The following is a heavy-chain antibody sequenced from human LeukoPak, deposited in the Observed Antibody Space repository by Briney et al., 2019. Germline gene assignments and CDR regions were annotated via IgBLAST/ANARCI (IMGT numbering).Heavy chain of an antibody. Sequence: PSETLSLPCCVYGGSLMNYYWSWIRQPPGKGLEWIGEINHNEGAHHNPSLKTRLSLSIDTSKNQFSLNLTSVTAADTPIYYCPGLDGKRDPWGKGTLVTVSS. D-gene: IGHD3/OR15-3a*01. CDR1: GGSLMNYY. J-gene: IGHJ5*02. CDR2: INHNEGA. V-gene: IGHV4-34*03. CDR3: PGLDGKRDP.